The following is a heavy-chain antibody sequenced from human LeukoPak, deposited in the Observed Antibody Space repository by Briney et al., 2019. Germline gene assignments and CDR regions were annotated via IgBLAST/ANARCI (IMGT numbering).Heavy chain of an antibody. Sequence: PGGSLRLSCAASGFTFSSYAMHWVRQAPGKGLEWVSSISYRSSDIEYADSVKGRFTISRDNTKKSLYLQMSGLRAEDTAVYYCARVYSSSWYSGYLYMDLWGKGTTVTVSS. CDR2: ISYRSSDI. J-gene: IGHJ6*03. CDR3: ARVYSSSWYSGYLYMDL. V-gene: IGHV3-21*01. CDR1: GFTFSSYA. D-gene: IGHD6-13*01.